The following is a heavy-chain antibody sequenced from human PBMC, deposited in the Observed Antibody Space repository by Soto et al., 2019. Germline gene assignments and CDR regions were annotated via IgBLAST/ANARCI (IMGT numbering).Heavy chain of an antibody. CDR2: IIPIFGTA. V-gene: IGHV1-69*13. CDR3: ARDPRVRPNNDDFDI. CDR1: GGTFSIYA. Sequence: SLNVSFKASGGTFSIYAIIWFLHSPVQGLEWMGGIIPIFGTANYAQKFQGRVTITADESTSTAYMELSSLRSEDTAVYYCARDPRVRPNNDDFDIWGQGTMVTVSS. J-gene: IGHJ3*02.